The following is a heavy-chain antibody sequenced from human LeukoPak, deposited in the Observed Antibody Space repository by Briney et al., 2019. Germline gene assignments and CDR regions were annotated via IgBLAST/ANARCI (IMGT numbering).Heavy chain of an antibody. J-gene: IGHJ2*01. D-gene: IGHD6-13*01. Sequence: GGSLRLSCAASGFTFSAYGMHWVRQAPGKGLEWVAVILYDESNKYYADSVKGRFTISRDNSKKTVHLQMSSLRAEDTAVYYCAKGVNSNWVQYFDLWGRGTLVTVSS. CDR1: GFTFSAYG. CDR3: AKGVNSNWVQYFDL. CDR2: ILYDESNK. V-gene: IGHV3-30*18.